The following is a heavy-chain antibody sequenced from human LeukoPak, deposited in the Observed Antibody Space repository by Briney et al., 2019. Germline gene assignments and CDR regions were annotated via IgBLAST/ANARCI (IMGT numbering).Heavy chain of an antibody. Sequence: GGSLRLSCAASGFTFSSYWMSWVRQAPGKGLEWVSYISSSSSTMYYADSVKGRFSISRDNAKKSLYLQMNSLRAEDTAVYYCARDHHRRLYDSQARDTFDIWGQGTMVTVSS. CDR1: GFTFSSYW. CDR2: ISSSSSTM. CDR3: ARDHHRRLYDSQARDTFDI. V-gene: IGHV3-48*01. D-gene: IGHD3-22*01. J-gene: IGHJ3*02.